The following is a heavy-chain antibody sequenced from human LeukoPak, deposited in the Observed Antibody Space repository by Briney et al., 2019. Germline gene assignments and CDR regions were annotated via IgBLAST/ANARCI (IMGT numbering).Heavy chain of an antibody. CDR1: VGSISSYY. CDR3: ARDRWAAAGYYYYYMDV. CDR2: IYYSGST. D-gene: IGHD6-13*01. Sequence: SETLSLACTVSVGSISSYYWSWIRQPPGKGLEWIGYIYYSGSTNYNPSLKSRVTISVDTSKNQFSLKLSSVTAADTAVYYCARDRWAAAGYYYYYMDVWGKGTTVTVSS. J-gene: IGHJ6*03. V-gene: IGHV4-59*01.